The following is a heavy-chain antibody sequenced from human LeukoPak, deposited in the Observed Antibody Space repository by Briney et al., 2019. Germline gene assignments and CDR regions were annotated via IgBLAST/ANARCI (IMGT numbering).Heavy chain of an antibody. CDR2: ISGSGGST. Sequence: GGSLRLSCAASGFTFSSYAMSWVRQAPGKGLEWVSAISGSGGSTYYADSVKGRFTISRDNSKNTLYLQMNSLRAEDTAVYYCAKDVGIVVVPAAISDYWGQGTLVTVSS. CDR3: AKDVGIVVVPAAISDY. CDR1: GFTFSSYA. J-gene: IGHJ4*02. D-gene: IGHD2-2*02. V-gene: IGHV3-23*01.